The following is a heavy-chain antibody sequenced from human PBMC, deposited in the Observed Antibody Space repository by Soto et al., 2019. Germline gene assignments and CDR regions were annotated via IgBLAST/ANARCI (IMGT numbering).Heavy chain of an antibody. CDR2: IVPIVDTS. J-gene: IGHJ4*02. D-gene: IGHD5-12*01. Sequence: QVQLVQSGAEVRQPASSVKVSCKTSGGTFSSYAISWVRQAPGQGLEWMGGIVPIVDTSTYAHKFQGRVTITVDESTSTVYMELSSLRSDDTAVYYCVRVVAIPGYPDNWGQGTLVTVSS. V-gene: IGHV1-69*12. CDR1: GGTFSSYA. CDR3: VRVVAIPGYPDN.